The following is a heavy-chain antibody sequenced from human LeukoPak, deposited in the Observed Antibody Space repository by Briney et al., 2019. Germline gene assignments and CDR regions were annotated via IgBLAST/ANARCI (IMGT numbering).Heavy chain of an antibody. CDR1: GGSFSGYY. J-gene: IGHJ4*02. CDR2: INHSGST. CDR3: ARVGITDDSSGYYLDY. D-gene: IGHD3-22*01. V-gene: IGHV4-34*01. Sequence: SETLSLTCAVYGGSFSGYYWSWIRQPPGEGLEWIGEINHSGSTNYNPSLKSRVTISVDTSKNQFSLKLSSVSAADTAVYYCARVGITDDSSGYYLDYWGQGTLVTVSS.